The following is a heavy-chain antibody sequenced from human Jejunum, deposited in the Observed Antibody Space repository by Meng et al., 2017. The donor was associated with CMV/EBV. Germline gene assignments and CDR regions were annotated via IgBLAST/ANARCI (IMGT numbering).Heavy chain of an antibody. Sequence: SGVRVSDNYMVWVRQVAGKGLQWVSTLYTGGSAHYAPSVEGRFTISKDNSNNMVYLQMNSLGAEDTAVYYCAREQMGAWSGYFDYWGQGVLVTVSS. CDR2: LYTGGSA. CDR1: GVRVSDNY. CDR3: AREQMGAWSGYFDY. V-gene: IGHV3-53*01. J-gene: IGHJ4*02. D-gene: IGHD3-3*01.